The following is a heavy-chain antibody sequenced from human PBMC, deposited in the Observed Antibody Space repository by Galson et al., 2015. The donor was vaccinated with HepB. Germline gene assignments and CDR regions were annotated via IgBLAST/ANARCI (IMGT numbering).Heavy chain of an antibody. CDR2: INPNSGGT. V-gene: IGHV1-2*02. CDR3: ARVRSEYSSSWGQFDY. Sequence: SVKVSCKASGYTFTGYYMHWVRQAPGQGLEWMGWINPNSGGTNYAQKFQGRVTMTRDTSISTAYMELSRLRSDDTAVYYCARVRSEYSSSWGQFDYWGQGTLVTVSS. D-gene: IGHD6-6*01. CDR1: GYTFTGYY. J-gene: IGHJ4*02.